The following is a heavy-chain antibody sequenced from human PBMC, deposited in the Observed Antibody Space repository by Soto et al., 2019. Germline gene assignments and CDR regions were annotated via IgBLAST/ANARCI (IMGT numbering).Heavy chain of an antibody. V-gene: IGHV1-18*01. Sequence: VKVSCKASGYTFTSYGISWVRQAPGQGLEWMGWISAYNGNTNYAQKLQGRVTMTTDTSTSTAYMELRSLRSDDTAVYYCARGIAAAGTWWFDPWGQGTLVTVSS. CDR3: ARGIAAAGTWWFDP. CDR1: GYTFTSYG. CDR2: ISAYNGNT. D-gene: IGHD6-13*01. J-gene: IGHJ5*02.